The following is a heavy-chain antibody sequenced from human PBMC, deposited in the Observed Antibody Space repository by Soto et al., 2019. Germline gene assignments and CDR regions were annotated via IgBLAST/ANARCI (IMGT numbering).Heavy chain of an antibody. V-gene: IGHV3-48*01. J-gene: IGHJ4*02. CDR3: AREGGGGGSYSGDFDY. D-gene: IGHD1-26*01. CDR2: ISSSSSTI. CDR1: GFTFSSYS. Sequence: EVQLVESGGGLVQPGGSLRLSCAASGFTFSSYSMNWVRQAPGKGLEWVSYISSSSSTIYYADSVKGRFTISRDNAKNYRYLQMNGLRAEDTAVYYCAREGGGGGSYSGDFDYWGQGTLVTVSS.